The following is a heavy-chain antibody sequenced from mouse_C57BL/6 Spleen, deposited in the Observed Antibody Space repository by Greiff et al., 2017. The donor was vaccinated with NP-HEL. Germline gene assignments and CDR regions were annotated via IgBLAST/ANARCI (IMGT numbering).Heavy chain of an antibody. CDR2: IHPNSGST. V-gene: IGHV1-64*01. J-gene: IGHJ1*03. CDR1: GYTFTSYW. Sequence: QVQLQQPGAELVKPGASVKLSCKASGYTFTSYWMHWVKQRPGQGLEWIGMIHPNSGSTNYNEKFKSKATLTVDKSSSTAYMQLSSLTSEDSAVYYSARSGDYYSNYSWYLDVWGKGTTVTVSS. D-gene: IGHD2-5*01. CDR3: ARSGDYYSNYSWYLDV.